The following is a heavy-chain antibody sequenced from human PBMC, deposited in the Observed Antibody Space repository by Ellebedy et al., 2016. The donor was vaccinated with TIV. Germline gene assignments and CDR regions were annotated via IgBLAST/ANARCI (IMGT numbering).Heavy chain of an antibody. D-gene: IGHD1-26*01. CDR1: GFTFSNYW. CDR3: AAALIVGATGRNMDV. V-gene: IGHV3-7*01. J-gene: IGHJ6*02. Sequence: GESLKISCAASGFTFSNYWMNWVRQAPGKGLEWVANINQGGSENYYVDSVKGRFTISIDNAKNSLYLQMNSLRAEDTAVYYCAAALIVGATGRNMDVWGQGTTVTVSS. CDR2: INQGGSEN.